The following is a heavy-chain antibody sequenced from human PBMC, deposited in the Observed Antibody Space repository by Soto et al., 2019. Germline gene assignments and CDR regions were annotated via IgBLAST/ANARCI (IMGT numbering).Heavy chain of an antibody. J-gene: IGHJ5*02. CDR3: ARWRRIQLWLRGWFDP. CDR1: GGSFSCYY. V-gene: IGHV4-34*01. D-gene: IGHD5-18*01. CDR2: INHSGST. Sequence: PSETLSLTCAVHGGSFSCYYWSWIRQPPGKGLEWIGEINHSGSTNYNPSLKSRVTISVDTSKNQFSLKLSSVTAADTAVYYCARWRRIQLWLRGWFDPWGQGTLVTVSS.